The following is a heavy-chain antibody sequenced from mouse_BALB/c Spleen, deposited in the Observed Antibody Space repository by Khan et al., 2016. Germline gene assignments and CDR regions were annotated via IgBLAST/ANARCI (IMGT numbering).Heavy chain of an antibody. CDR2: ISYSGST. CDR1: GYSITSDYA. J-gene: IGHJ2*01. V-gene: IGHV3-2*02. CDR3: ARDYYGSNYFDS. Sequence: EVELVESGPGLVKPSQSLSLTCTVTGYSITSDYAWNWIRQFPGNKLEWMGYISYSGSTSYNPSLKSRISITRDTSKNQFFLQLNSVTTEDPATXYCARDYYGSNYFDSWGQGTTLTVAS. D-gene: IGHD1-1*01.